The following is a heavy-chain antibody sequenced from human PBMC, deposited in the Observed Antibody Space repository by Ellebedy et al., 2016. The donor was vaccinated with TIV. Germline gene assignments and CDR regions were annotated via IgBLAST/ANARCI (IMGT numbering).Heavy chain of an antibody. V-gene: IGHV4-34*01. CDR2: INHSGST. Sequence: SETLSLXCAVYGGSFSGYYWSWIRQPPGKGLEWIGEINHSGSTNYNPSLKSRVTISVDTSKNQFSLKLSSVTAADTAVYYCARGKLRYFDWLLYFDYWGQGTLVTVSS. CDR1: GGSFSGYY. J-gene: IGHJ4*02. CDR3: ARGKLRYFDWLLYFDY. D-gene: IGHD3-9*01.